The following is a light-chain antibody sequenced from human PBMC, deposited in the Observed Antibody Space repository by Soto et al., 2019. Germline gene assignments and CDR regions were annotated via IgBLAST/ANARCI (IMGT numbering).Light chain of an antibody. CDR3: HQAGTFPFT. V-gene: IGKV1-12*01. Sequence: DIQLTQSPSSVSASVGDSLNITCRASQDIEKWLAWYQQKPGRAPKVLIYAASHLESGVPSRLSGSGSGTEFSLTISSLQTEDFATYFCHQAGTFPFTFGPGTKVDIK. J-gene: IGKJ3*01. CDR1: QDIEKW. CDR2: AAS.